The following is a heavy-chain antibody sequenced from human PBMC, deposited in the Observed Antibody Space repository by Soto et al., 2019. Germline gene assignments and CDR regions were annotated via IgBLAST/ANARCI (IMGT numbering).Heavy chain of an antibody. CDR2: IWYDGSNK. CDR3: ASFSSSGYYPGAFDI. CDR1: GFTFSSYG. Sequence: GGSLRLSCAASGFTFSSYGMHWVRQAPGKGLEWVAVIWYDGSNKYYADSVKGRFTISRDNSKSTLYLQMNSLRSEDTAVYYCASFSSSGYYPGAFDIWGQGTMVTVS. D-gene: IGHD3-22*01. V-gene: IGHV3-33*01. J-gene: IGHJ3*02.